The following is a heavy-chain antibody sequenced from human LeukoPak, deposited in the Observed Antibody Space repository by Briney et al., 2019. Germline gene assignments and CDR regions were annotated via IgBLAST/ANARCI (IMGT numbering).Heavy chain of an antibody. J-gene: IGHJ4*02. CDR2: ISAYNGNT. CDR3: ARDSPYTENTIFGVVIPRVSGFDY. V-gene: IGHV1-18*01. CDR1: GYTFISYG. D-gene: IGHD3-3*01. Sequence: ASVKVSCKASGYTFISYGISWVRQAPGQGLEWMGWISAYNGNTNYAQKVQGRVTMTTDTSTSTAYMELRRLRSDDTAVYYCARDSPYTENTIFGVVIPRVSGFDYWGQGTLVTVSS.